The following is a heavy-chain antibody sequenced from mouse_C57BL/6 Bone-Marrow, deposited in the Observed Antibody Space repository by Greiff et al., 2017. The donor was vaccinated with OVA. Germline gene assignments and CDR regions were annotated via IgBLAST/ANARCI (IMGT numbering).Heavy chain of an antibody. CDR2: IYIGNGYT. D-gene: IGHD4-1*01. CDR3: ARDETGRGDY. V-gene: IGHV1-58*01. J-gene: IGHJ4*01. CDR1: GYTFTSYG. Sequence: EVQLQESGAELVRPGSSVKMSCKTSGYTFTSYGINWVKQRPGQGLEWIGYIYIGNGYTEYNEKFKGKATLTPDTSSSPHYMQLSSLTSEDSAVYVCARDETGRGDYWGQGTSVTVSS.